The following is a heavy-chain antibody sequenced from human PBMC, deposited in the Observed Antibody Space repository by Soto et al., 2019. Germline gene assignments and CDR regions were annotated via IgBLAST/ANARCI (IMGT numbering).Heavy chain of an antibody. Sequence: TLSRTCTVCGDAMSSGNYYGACIRQPPGKGLEWIGSIYYSGSTYYSPSLKSRVTISIDTSNNQFSLKLSSVTAADTAVYYCARNFRFGELYWGQGTLVTVSS. CDR3: ARNFRFGELY. V-gene: IGHV4-39*01. CDR1: GDAMSSGNYY. D-gene: IGHD3-10*01. CDR2: IYYSGST. J-gene: IGHJ4*02.